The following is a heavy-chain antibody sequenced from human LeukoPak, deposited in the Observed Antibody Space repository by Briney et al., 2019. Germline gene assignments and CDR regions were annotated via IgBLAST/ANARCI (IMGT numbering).Heavy chain of an antibody. CDR2: MSQSGST. J-gene: IGHJ2*01. D-gene: IGHD6-6*01. CDR1: GVSISSGGYY. CDR3: ARHLRYEYSSSQRPPEDWYFDL. Sequence: SGTLSLTCTVSGVSISSGGYYWTWIRQPPGKGLEWIGYMSQSGSTYYNPSLKSRFTISVDTSKNQFSLKLSSVTAADTAVYYCARHLRYEYSSSQRPPEDWYFDLWGRGTLVTVSS. V-gene: IGHV4-39*01.